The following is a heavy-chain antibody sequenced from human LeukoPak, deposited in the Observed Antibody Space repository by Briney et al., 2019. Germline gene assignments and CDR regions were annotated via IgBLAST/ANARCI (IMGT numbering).Heavy chain of an antibody. CDR3: ARQYIVATSGHFDY. CDR1: GGSISSYY. Sequence: SETLSLTCTVSGGSISSYYWSWIRQPPGKGLEWIGYIHYSGSTNYNPSLKSRVTISADTSKNQFSLKLSSVTAAGTAVYYCARQYIVATSGHFDYWGQGTLVTVSS. D-gene: IGHD5-12*01. CDR2: IHYSGST. V-gene: IGHV4-59*08. J-gene: IGHJ4*02.